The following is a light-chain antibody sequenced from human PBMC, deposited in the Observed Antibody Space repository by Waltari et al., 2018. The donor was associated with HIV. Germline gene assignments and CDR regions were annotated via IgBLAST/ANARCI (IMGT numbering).Light chain of an antibody. CDR3: QQYNGSWT. CDR2: ATS. CDR1: PNIGNK. Sequence: EIVMTQSPVTLSVSPGERATRPCRASPNIGNKRVWDQRRPGQSPRLVIFATSVRATGIPTRFSGSGSGTDFALTITTLQPEDYGMYYCQQYNGSWTFGRGTRVE. V-gene: IGKV3D-15*03. J-gene: IGKJ1*01.